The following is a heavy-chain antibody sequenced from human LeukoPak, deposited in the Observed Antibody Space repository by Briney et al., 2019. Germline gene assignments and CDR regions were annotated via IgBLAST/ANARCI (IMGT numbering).Heavy chain of an antibody. CDR3: AKVDLSYYGSGSYYSH. D-gene: IGHD3-10*01. CDR2: ISSSSSTI. J-gene: IGHJ4*02. V-gene: IGHV3-48*01. CDR1: GFTFSNYG. Sequence: GGSLRLSCAAAGFTFSNYGMHWVRQAPGKGLEWVSYISSSSSTIYYADSVKGRFTISRDNAKNSLYLQMNSLRAEDTALYYCAKVDLSYYGSGSYYSHWGQGTLVTVSS.